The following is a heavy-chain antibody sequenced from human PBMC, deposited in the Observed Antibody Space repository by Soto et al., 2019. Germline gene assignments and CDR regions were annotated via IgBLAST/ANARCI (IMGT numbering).Heavy chain of an antibody. V-gene: IGHV3-21*01. D-gene: IGHD3-16*02. CDR2: ISSSSSYI. CDR1: GFTFSSYS. CDR3: ARESYYVYFWGSYPVFDY. J-gene: IGHJ4*02. Sequence: EVQLVESGGGLVKPGGSLRLSCAASGFTFSSYSMNWVRQAPGKGLEWVSSISSSSSYIYYADSVKGRFTISRDSAKNALDMRIKSLRAEDTAVYYCARESYYVYFWGSYPVFDYWGQVTLVTVSS.